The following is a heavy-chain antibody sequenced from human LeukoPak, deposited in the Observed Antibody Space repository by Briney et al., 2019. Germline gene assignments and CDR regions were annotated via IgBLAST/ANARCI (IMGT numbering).Heavy chain of an antibody. Sequence: ASVKVSCKASGGTFSSYAISWVRQAPGQGLEWMGGIIPIFGTANYAQKFQGRVTITADKSTSTAYMELSSLRSEDTAVYYCARAPPITRGPFDPWGQGTLVTVSS. CDR1: GGTFSSYA. V-gene: IGHV1-69*06. J-gene: IGHJ5*02. D-gene: IGHD3-10*01. CDR2: IIPIFGTA. CDR3: ARAPPITRGPFDP.